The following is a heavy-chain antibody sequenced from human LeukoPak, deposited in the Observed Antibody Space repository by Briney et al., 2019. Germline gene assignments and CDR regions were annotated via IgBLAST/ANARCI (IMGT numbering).Heavy chain of an antibody. J-gene: IGHJ4*02. D-gene: IGHD3-22*01. CDR1: GFTFSSYV. CDR2: ISGSGGST. V-gene: IGHV3-23*01. Sequence: GGSLRLSCAASGFTFSSYVMSWVRQAPGKGLEWVSAISGSGGSTYYADSVKGRFTISRDNSKNTLYLQMNSLRAEDTAVYYCAKPHSGGGYYDVPYYFDYWGQGTLVTVSS. CDR3: AKPHSGGGYYDVPYYFDY.